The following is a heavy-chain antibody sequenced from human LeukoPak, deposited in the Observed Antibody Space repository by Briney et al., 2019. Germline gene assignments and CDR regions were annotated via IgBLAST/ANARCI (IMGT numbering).Heavy chain of an antibody. CDR3: ARSGYCSSTSCYTVDYYYMDV. V-gene: IGHV4-30-4*08. CDR1: GDSTSSGSYY. D-gene: IGHD2-2*02. J-gene: IGHJ6*03. CDR2: IYYSGST. Sequence: SETLSLTCTVSGDSTSSGSYYWSWIRQPAGKGLEWIGYIYYSGSTYYNPSLKSRVTISVDTSKNQFSLKLSSVTAADTAVYYCARSGYCSSTSCYTVDYYYMDVWGKGTTVTVSS.